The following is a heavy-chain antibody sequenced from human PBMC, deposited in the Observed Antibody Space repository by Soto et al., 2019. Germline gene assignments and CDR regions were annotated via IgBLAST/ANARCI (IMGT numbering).Heavy chain of an antibody. Sequence: EVQLVESGGGLVKPGGSLRLSCAASGFTFSSYSMNWVRQAPGKGLEWVSSISSSSSYIYYADSVKGRFTISRDNAKNSLYLQMISLRAEDTAVYYCARDFVVVVPAAAAPMDVWGKGTTVTVSA. CDR1: GFTFSSYS. D-gene: IGHD2-2*01. CDR2: ISSSSSYI. V-gene: IGHV3-21*01. J-gene: IGHJ6*04. CDR3: ARDFVVVVPAAAAPMDV.